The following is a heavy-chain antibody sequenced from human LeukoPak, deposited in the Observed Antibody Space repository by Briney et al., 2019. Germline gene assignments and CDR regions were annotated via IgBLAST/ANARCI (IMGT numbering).Heavy chain of an antibody. V-gene: IGHV3-30*02. CDR2: IRYDGSNK. Sequence: PGGSLRLSCAASGFTFSSYGMHWVRQAPGKGLEWVAFIRYDGSNKYYADSVKGRFTISRDNSKNTLYLQKNSLRAEDTAVYYCAKDLTMVRGVLNWFDPWGQGTLVTVSS. CDR1: GFTFSSYG. CDR3: AKDLTMVRGVLNWFDP. J-gene: IGHJ5*02. D-gene: IGHD3-10*01.